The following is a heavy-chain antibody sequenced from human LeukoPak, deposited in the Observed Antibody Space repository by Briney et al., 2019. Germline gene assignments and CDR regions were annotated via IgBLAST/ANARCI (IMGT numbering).Heavy chain of an antibody. CDR2: IYYSGST. Sequence: SETLSLTCTVSGGSISSAVYSWSWIRQHPGKGLEWIGYIYYSGSTYYNPSLKSRVTISVDTSKNQFSLKLSSVTAADTAVYYCARGSDAFNYDISWGQGTLVTVSS. CDR3: ARGSDAFNYDIS. CDR1: GGSISSAVYS. V-gene: IGHV4-31*03. J-gene: IGHJ5*02. D-gene: IGHD3-9*01.